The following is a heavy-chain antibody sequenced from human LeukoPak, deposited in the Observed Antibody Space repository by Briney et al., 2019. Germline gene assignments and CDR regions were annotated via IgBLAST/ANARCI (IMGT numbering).Heavy chain of an antibody. D-gene: IGHD4-23*01. J-gene: IGHJ2*01. V-gene: IGHV4-30-4*08. CDR3: ARGRKTYGGKPRWYFDL. Sequence: PSETLSLTCTVSGGSISSGDYYWSWNRQPPGKGLEWIGYIYYSGSTYYNPSLKSRVTISVDTSKNQFSLKLSSVTAADTAVYYCARGRKTYGGKPRWYFDLWGRGTLVTVSS. CDR1: GGSISSGDYY. CDR2: IYYSGST.